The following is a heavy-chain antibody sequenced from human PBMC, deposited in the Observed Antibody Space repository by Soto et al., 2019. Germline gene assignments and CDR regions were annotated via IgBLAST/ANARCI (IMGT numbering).Heavy chain of an antibody. D-gene: IGHD2-15*01. Sequence: GASVKVSCKASGYTFTSYYMHWVRQAPGQGLEWMGIINPSGGSTSYAQKFQGRVTMTRDTSTSTVYMELSSLRSEDTAVYYCARADCSGGSCYPGYFDYWGQGTLVTVSS. CDR2: INPSGGST. J-gene: IGHJ4*02. CDR3: ARADCSGGSCYPGYFDY. V-gene: IGHV1-46*03. CDR1: GYTFTSYY.